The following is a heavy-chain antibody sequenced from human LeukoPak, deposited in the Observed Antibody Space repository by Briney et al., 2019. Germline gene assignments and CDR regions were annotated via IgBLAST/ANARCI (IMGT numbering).Heavy chain of an antibody. CDR3: AKDRERGYSYGPTPYY. V-gene: IGHV3-30*18. Sequence: GGSLRLSCAASGFTFSSYGMHWVRQAPGKGLEWVAVISYDGSNKYYADSVKGRFTISRDNSKNTLYLQMNSLRAEDTAVYYCAKDRERGYSYGPTPYYWGQGTLVTVSS. J-gene: IGHJ4*02. D-gene: IGHD5-18*01. CDR2: ISYDGSNK. CDR1: GFTFSSYG.